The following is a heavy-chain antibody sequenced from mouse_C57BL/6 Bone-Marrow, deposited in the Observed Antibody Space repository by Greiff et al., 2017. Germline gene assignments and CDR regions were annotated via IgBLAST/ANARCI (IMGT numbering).Heavy chain of an antibody. D-gene: IGHD2-1*01. V-gene: IGHV5S21*01. J-gene: IGHJ4*01. Sequence: EVMLVEPGEGLVKPGGSLKLSCAASGFTFSSYAMSWVRQTPEKRLEWVAYISSGGDYIYYADTVKGRFTISRDNARNTLYLQLSSLKSEDTAMYYCARNYYGNPMDYWGQGTSVTVSS. CDR3: ARNYYGNPMDY. CDR1: GFTFSSYA. CDR2: ISSGGDYI.